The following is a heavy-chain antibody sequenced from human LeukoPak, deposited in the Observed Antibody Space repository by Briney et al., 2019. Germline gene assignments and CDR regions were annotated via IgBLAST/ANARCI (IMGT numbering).Heavy chain of an antibody. CDR1: GFTFSNYW. V-gene: IGHV3-7*01. Sequence: GGSLRLTCAASGFTFSNYWMSWVRQAPGKGLEWVANIKTDGSDKYYVDSVKGRFTISRDNAKKSLFLQMNSLRAEDTAVYYCTGGPGYWGQGTLVTVSS. J-gene: IGHJ4*02. D-gene: IGHD2-15*01. CDR3: TGGPGY. CDR2: IKTDGSDK.